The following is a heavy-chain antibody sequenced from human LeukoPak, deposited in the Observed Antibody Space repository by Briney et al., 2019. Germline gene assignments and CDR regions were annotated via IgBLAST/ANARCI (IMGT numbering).Heavy chain of an antibody. V-gene: IGHV3-30*18. Sequence: GRSLRLSCAASGFTFSSYGMHWVRQAPGKGLEWVAVISYDGSNKYYADSVKSRFTISRDNSKNTLYLQMNSLRAEDTAVYYCAKGKAVVGATNLWYFDYWGQGTLVTVSS. CDR1: GFTFSSYG. J-gene: IGHJ4*02. CDR3: AKGKAVVGATNLWYFDY. CDR2: ISYDGSNK. D-gene: IGHD1-26*01.